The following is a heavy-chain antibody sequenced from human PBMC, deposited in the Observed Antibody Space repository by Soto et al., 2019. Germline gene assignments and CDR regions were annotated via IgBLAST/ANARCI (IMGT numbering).Heavy chain of an antibody. V-gene: IGHV3-30-3*01. J-gene: IGHJ4*02. CDR2: IYSDGNNK. CDR1: GFTFSSHA. D-gene: IGHD1-26*01. CDR3: ARDDEGGSDCDLGY. Sequence: QVQLVESGGGVVKPGRSLRLSCAVSGFTFSSHAMHWVRQAPGKGLEWVALIYSDGNNKYYADSVKGRFTTSRDNSKDTMYLRRNILRVEDTAVYYCARDDEGGSDCDLGYWGQGARVTVSA.